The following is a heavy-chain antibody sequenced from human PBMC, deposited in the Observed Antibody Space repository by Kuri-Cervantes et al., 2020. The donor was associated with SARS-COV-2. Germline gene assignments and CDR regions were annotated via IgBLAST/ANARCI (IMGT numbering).Heavy chain of an antibody. CDR3: ARRGGYSESYYYYYYMDV. V-gene: IGHV3-30*02. CDR1: GFTSSSYG. Sequence: GESLKISCAASGFTSSSYGMHWVRQAPGKGLEWVAFIRYDGSNKYYADSVKGRFTISRDNAKNSLYLQMNSLRAEDTALYHCARRGGYSESYYYYYYMDVWGKGTTVTVSS. CDR2: IRYDGSNK. D-gene: IGHD3-22*01. J-gene: IGHJ6*03.